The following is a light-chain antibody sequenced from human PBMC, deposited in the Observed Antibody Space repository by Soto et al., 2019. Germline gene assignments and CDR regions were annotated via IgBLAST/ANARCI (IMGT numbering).Light chain of an antibody. CDR3: QQYNNWPLYT. CDR1: QSVSSN. CDR2: GAS. J-gene: IGKJ2*01. Sequence: EIVMTQSPATLSVSPGERGTISCRASQSVSSNLAWYQQRPGQAPRLLIYGASTRATGIPARFSGSGSGTEFPLTISSLQSEDFAVYCCQQYNNWPLYTFGQGTKLEIK. V-gene: IGKV3-15*01.